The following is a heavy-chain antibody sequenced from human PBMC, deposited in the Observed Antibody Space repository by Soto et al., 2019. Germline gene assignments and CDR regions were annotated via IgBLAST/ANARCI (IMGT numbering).Heavy chain of an antibody. CDR2: IHPDLSDI. V-gene: IGHV3-7*01. J-gene: IGHJ5*02. D-gene: IGHD2-8*01. CDR1: GFRYRDNW. CDR3: VRGHGCFDP. Sequence: ELQVVESGGGLVQPGESLRLSCAASGFRYRDNWMSWVRQAPGKGPEWVANIHPDLSDISYVDSVKGRFTISRDNAKNSVYLQMNSVSVEDTAIYCCVRGHGCFDPWGQGALVTVSS.